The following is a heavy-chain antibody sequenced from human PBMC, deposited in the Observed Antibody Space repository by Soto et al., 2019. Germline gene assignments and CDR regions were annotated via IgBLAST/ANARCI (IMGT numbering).Heavy chain of an antibody. J-gene: IGHJ6*02. Sequence: ASVKVSCKASGYTFISQYIHWVRQAPGQGPEWMGIINPSGGTTSYAQKFQGRVTMTTDTSTSTVYMDLSSLRSEDTAVCYCARGGGYYYHGMDVWGQGTTVTVSS. CDR1: GYTFISQY. CDR2: INPSGGTT. V-gene: IGHV1-46*01. CDR3: ARGGGYYYHGMDV.